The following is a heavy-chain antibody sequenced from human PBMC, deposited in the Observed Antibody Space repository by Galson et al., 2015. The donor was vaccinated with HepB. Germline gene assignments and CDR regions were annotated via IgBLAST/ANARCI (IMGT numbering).Heavy chain of an antibody. D-gene: IGHD5-24*01. CDR2: IWYDGSNK. CDR3: ARWLQSYYSGMDV. J-gene: IGHJ6*02. V-gene: IGHV3-33*01. CDR1: GFTFSSYG. Sequence: SLRLSCAASGFTFSSYGMHWVRQAPGKGLEWVAVIWYDGSNKYYADSVKGRFTISRDNSKNTLYLQMNSLRAEDTAVYYCARWLQSYYSGMDVWGQGTTVTVSS.